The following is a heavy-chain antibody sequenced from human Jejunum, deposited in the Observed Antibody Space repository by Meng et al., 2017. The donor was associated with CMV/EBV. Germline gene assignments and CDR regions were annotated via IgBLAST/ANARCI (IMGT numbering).Heavy chain of an antibody. D-gene: IGHD6-19*01. CDR2: TSASGAGT. CDR1: GFDIKRYD. Sequence: LEVGGGVVQTGGALRLSWASAGFDIKRYDRVGDRQAPGKGLGLVSATSASGAGTYYADSVEGRFPICRDPSKNTLHRQMHSPTTEDTAVYFGVTNSGGLGYWGHGTLVTVSS. CDR3: VTNSGGLGY. V-gene: IGHV3-23*01. J-gene: IGHJ4*01.